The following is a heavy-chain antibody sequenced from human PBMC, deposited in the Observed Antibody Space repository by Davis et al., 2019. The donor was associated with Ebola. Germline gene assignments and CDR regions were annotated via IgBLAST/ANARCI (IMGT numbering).Heavy chain of an antibody. CDR3: AKDLVGFGELFYYYYGMDV. Sequence: GESLKISCAASGFTFSSYGMHWVRQAPGKGLEWVAVISYDGSNKYYADSVKGRFTISRDNSKNTLYLQMNSLRAEDTAVYYCAKDLVGFGELFYYYYGMDVWGQGTTVTVSS. J-gene: IGHJ6*02. CDR1: GFTFSSYG. D-gene: IGHD3-10*01. CDR2: ISYDGSNK. V-gene: IGHV3-30*18.